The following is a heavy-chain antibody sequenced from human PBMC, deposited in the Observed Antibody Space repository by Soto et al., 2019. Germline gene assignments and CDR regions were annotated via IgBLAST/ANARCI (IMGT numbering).Heavy chain of an antibody. V-gene: IGHV4-39*01. CDR3: ARLEGLATISYYFDV. CDR2: IYYRGNT. J-gene: IGHJ4*02. Sequence: QLQESGPGLVKPSETLSLTCSVSGDSINRDKYYWGWIRQPPGKGLEWIGSIYYRGNTYYNPSLQTRATISLDKSTSQFSLRRNSVTAADAAVYCCARLEGLATISYYFDVWGQGAQVTVSS. D-gene: IGHD3-9*01. CDR1: GDSINRDKYY.